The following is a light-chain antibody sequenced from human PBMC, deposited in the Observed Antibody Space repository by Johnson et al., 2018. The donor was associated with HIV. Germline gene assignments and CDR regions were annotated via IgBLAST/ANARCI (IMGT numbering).Light chain of an antibody. J-gene: IGLJ1*01. CDR3: GAWDSGLTDHFV. CDR2: ENN. Sequence: QSALTQPPSVSAAPGQKVTIYCSGSRSNIGRNYASWYQQLPGTAPKILIHENNKRPSGITDRFSASKSGTSATLDITGLQTGDEADYYCGAWDSGLTDHFVFGTGTKITVL. CDR1: RSNIGRNY. V-gene: IGLV1-51*02.